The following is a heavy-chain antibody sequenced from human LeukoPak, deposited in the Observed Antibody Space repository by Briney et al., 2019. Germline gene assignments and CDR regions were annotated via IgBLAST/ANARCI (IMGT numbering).Heavy chain of an antibody. V-gene: IGHV3-23*01. Sequence: GGSLRLSCAASGFGFRVYDMSWVRQAPGKGLEWVSRMRGSGVITFYADSVRGRFTISRDGSKNTLYLQMNSLRAEDTAVYYCARDPGAAAGNLWSWGQGTLVTVSS. CDR3: ARDPGAAAGNLWS. CDR2: MRGSGVIT. D-gene: IGHD6-13*01. J-gene: IGHJ5*02. CDR1: GFGFRVYD.